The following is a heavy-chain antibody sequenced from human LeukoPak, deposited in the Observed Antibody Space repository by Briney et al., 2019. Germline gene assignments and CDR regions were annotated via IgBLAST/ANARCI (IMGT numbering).Heavy chain of an antibody. CDR3: ARAVMVRGVIGYYYYMDV. CDR2: ISAYNGNT. CDR1: GYTFTTYG. V-gene: IGHV1-18*01. Sequence: ASVKVSCKASGYTFTTYGISWVRQAPGQGLEWMGWISAYNGNTNYAQKLQGRVTMTTDTSTSTAYMELRSLRSDDTAVYYCARAVMVRGVIGYYYYMDVWGKGTTVTVSS. J-gene: IGHJ6*03. D-gene: IGHD3-10*01.